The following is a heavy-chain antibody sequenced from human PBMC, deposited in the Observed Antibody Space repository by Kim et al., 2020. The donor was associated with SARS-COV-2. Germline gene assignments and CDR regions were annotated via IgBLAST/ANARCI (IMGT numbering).Heavy chain of an antibody. J-gene: IGHJ6*02. CDR1: GFTFSNYG. V-gene: IGHV3-33*01. Sequence: GGSLRLSCEASGFTFSNYGMHWVRQAPGKGPEWVAVVWSDGRIKYSADSVKGRFTISRDNSQNTLYLQMNNLRAEDTAVYYCARAEQLRYYYYGLDVWGQGTTVTV. CDR2: VWSDGRIK. CDR3: ARAEQLRYYYYGLDV. D-gene: IGHD1-1*01.